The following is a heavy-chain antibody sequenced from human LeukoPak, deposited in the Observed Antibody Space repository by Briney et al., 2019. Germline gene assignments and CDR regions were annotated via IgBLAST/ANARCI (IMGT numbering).Heavy chain of an antibody. CDR2: IYYSGST. CDR1: GGSISSSSYY. CDR3: AGGDIAAAGTFDY. V-gene: IGHV4-39*07. D-gene: IGHD6-13*01. Sequence: SETLSLTCTVSGGSISSSSYYWGWIRQPPGKGLEWIGSIYYSGSTNYNPSLKSRVTISVDTSKNQFSLKLSSVTAADTAVYYCAGGDIAAAGTFDYWGQGTLVTVSS. J-gene: IGHJ4*02.